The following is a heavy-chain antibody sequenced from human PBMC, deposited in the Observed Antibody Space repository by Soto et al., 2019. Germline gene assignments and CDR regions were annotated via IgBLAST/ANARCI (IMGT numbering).Heavy chain of an antibody. CDR3: VCFIGILTPYKTTLY. D-gene: IGHD3-16*01. J-gene: IGHJ4*02. V-gene: IGHV4-31*03. CDR1: GGSISSGGYY. Sequence: PSETLSLTCTVSGGSISSGGYYWSWIRQHPGKGLEWIGYIYYSGSTYYNPSLKSRVTISVDTSKNQFSLKLSSVTAADTAVYYCVCFIGILTPYKTTLYWGPATLV. CDR2: IYYSGST.